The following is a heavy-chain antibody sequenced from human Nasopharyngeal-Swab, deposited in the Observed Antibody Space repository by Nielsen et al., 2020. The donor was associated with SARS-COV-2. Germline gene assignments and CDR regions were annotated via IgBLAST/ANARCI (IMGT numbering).Heavy chain of an antibody. CDR2: ISWNSGSI. J-gene: IGHJ4*02. CDR3: AKDMSYSSSWYYFDY. Sequence: SLKISCAASGFTFSTYGMTWVRQAQGKGLEWVSGISWNSGSIGYADSVKGRFTISRDNAKNSLYLQMNSLRAEDTALYYCAKDMSYSSSWYYFDYWGQGTLVTVSS. CDR1: GFTFSTYG. D-gene: IGHD6-13*01. V-gene: IGHV3-9*01.